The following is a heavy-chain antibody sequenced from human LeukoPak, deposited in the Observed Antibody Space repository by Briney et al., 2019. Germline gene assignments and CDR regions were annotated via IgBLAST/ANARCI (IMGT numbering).Heavy chain of an antibody. D-gene: IGHD5-18*01. CDR3: ARQVGYSYGYGDSSD. CDR1: GFTFSSYE. CDR2: ISSSGSTI. V-gene: IGHV3-48*03. J-gene: IGHJ4*02. Sequence: GGSLRLSCAASGFTFSSYEMNWVRQAPGKGLEWVSYISSSGSTIYYADSVKGRFTISRDNAKNSLYLQMNSLRAEDTAVYYCARQVGYSYGYGDSSDWGQGSLVTVSS.